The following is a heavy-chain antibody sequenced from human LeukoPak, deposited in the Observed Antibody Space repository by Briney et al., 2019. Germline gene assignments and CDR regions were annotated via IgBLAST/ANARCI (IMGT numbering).Heavy chain of an antibody. D-gene: IGHD2-2*01. CDR1: GGPFSGYY. J-gene: IGHJ5*02. CDR3: ARPLGYCSGSRCPQSWFDP. Sequence: SETLSLTCAVSGGPFSGYYWTWIRQPPGKGLEWIGEINHSGRTNYNPSLKSRVIMSVDTSKNQFSLKLSSVTAADTAVYYCARPLGYCSGSRCPQSWFDPWGQGTLVTVSS. CDR2: INHSGRT. V-gene: IGHV4-34*01.